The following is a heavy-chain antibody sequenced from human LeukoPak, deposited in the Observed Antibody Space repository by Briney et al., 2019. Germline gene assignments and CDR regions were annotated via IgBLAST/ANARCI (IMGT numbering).Heavy chain of an antibody. Sequence: GGSLRLSCAASGFTFNTYDMHWVRQAPGKGLEWVALIRFDGSNTSYADSVKGRFTISRDNSKNTLYLQMNSLRADDTAVYYCTGDFDYWGQGTLVTASP. CDR3: TGDFDY. V-gene: IGHV3-30*02. CDR2: IRFDGSNT. CDR1: GFTFNTYD. J-gene: IGHJ4*02.